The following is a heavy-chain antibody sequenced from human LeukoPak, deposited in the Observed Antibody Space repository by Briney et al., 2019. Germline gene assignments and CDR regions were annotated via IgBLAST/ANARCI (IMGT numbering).Heavy chain of an antibody. Sequence: ASVKVSCKASGYTFTVYYVHWVRQAPGQGLEWMGSINPINGDTNYAQNFQGRVTMTRDTSINTAYMELNRLRYDDTAVYYCARGRWADKFDPWGQGTLVTVSS. CDR3: ARGRWADKFDP. CDR1: GYTFTVYY. D-gene: IGHD3-16*01. J-gene: IGHJ5*02. CDR2: INPINGDT. V-gene: IGHV1-2*02.